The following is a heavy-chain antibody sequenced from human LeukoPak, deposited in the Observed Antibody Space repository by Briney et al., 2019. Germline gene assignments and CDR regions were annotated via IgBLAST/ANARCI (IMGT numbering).Heavy chain of an antibody. J-gene: IGHJ5*02. CDR3: ASSHGFNWFDP. CDR1: GFTFSSYS. D-gene: IGHD5-18*01. V-gene: IGHV3-48*01. CDR2: ISSSSTI. Sequence: PGGSLRLSCAASGFTFSSYSMNWVRQAPGKGLEWVSYISSSSTIYYADSVKGRFTISRDNSKNTLYLQMGSLRAEDMAVYYCASSHGFNWFDPWGQGTLVTVSS.